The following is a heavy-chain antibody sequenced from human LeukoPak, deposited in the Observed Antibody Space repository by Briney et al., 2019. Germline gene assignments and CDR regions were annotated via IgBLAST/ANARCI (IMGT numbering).Heavy chain of an antibody. Sequence: GGSLRLSCAASGFTFSSYAMHWVRQAPGKGLEWVAVISYDGSNKYYADSVKGRFTISRDNSKNTLYLQMNSLRPEDTAVYYCARSGLVPDPPGSYWGQGTLVTVSS. J-gene: IGHJ4*02. D-gene: IGHD2-2*01. CDR3: ARSGLVPDPPGSY. V-gene: IGHV3-30-3*01. CDR1: GFTFSSYA. CDR2: ISYDGSNK.